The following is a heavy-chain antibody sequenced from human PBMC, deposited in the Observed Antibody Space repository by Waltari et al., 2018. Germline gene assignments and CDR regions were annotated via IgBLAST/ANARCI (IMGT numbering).Heavy chain of an antibody. CDR1: GYTSPSYY. CDR2: INPSSGST. J-gene: IGHJ3*02. V-gene: IGHV1-46*01. CDR3: AGEIGGRAFDI. Sequence: QVQLVQSGAEVKKPGASGKVSARASGYTSPSYYMPWVRQAPGQGLEWMGIINPSSGSTSYPQKFQGRVTMTRDTSTSTVYMELSSLRSEDTTVYYCAGEIGGRAFDIWGQGTMVTVSS. D-gene: IGHD3-22*01.